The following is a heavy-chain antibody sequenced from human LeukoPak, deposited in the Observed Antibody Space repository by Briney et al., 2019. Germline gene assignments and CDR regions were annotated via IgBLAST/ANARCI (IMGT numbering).Heavy chain of an antibody. CDR1: GGSIRSYY. Sequence: PSETLSLTCTVSGGSIRSYYWSWIRQPPGKGLEWIGYIYYSGSTNYNPSLKSRVTISVDTSKNQFSLKLSSVTAADTAVYYCARLPAVGTIDYWGQGTLVTVSS. V-gene: IGHV4-59*08. CDR3: ARLPAVGTIDY. CDR2: IYYSGST. J-gene: IGHJ4*02. D-gene: IGHD1-26*01.